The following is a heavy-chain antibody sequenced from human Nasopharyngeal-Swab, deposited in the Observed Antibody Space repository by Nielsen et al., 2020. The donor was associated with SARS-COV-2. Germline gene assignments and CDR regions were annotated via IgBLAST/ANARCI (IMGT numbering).Heavy chain of an antibody. CDR3: ASYCGGDCYAFDY. CDR1: GGSFSGYY. J-gene: IGHJ4*02. CDR2: INHSGST. D-gene: IGHD2-21*02. Sequence: SETLPLTCAVYGGSFSGYYWSWIRQHPGKGLEWIGEINHSGSTNYNPSLKSRVTISVDTSKNQFSLKLSSVTAADTAVYYCASYCGGDCYAFDYWGQGTLVTVSS. V-gene: IGHV4-34*01.